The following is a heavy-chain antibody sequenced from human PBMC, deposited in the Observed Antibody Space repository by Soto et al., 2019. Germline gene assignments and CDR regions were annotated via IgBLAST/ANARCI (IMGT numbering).Heavy chain of an antibody. CDR2: IRSSGHT. V-gene: IGHV3-11*06. D-gene: IGHD6-19*01. J-gene: IGHJ4*02. Sequence: GSLRPSCAASGFTFIDYYINWVRQSPWKGREWVSYIRSSGHTNYADSVKGRFAISRDNAKNSLYLQMNSLRVEDTAVYYCARVDPGMDQWLAIDYWGQGTLVTVSS. CDR1: GFTFIDYY. CDR3: ARVDPGMDQWLAIDY.